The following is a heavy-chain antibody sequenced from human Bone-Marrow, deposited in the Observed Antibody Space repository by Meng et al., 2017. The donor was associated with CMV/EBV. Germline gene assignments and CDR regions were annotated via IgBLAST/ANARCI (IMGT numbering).Heavy chain of an antibody. CDR2: GSNIFDTA. CDR1: RGTFSSFV. CDR3: ASELRDCHKTAWLDH. V-gene: IGHV1-69*06. J-gene: IGHJ5*02. Sequence: GDAGKNPRPSVKVSCKTSRGTFSSFVISWVGKGPEQGVVLMVAGSNIFDTATVAERFKGRVTISEDKLTSKAYMELSRLISVDTAVYYSASELRDCHKTAWLDHWGQGTLVTVSS. D-gene: IGHD2-21*01.